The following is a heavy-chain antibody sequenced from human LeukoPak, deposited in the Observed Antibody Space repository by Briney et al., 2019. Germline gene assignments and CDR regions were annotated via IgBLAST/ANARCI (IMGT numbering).Heavy chain of an antibody. J-gene: IGHJ4*02. V-gene: IGHV1-69*01. CDR2: SIPILGTA. CDR3: ASSSGWYCFDY. Sequence: SVKVSCEASGGTFSCNPVSWVRQAPGQVLEWKGGSIPILGTANYAQKFQGRVTITADESTSTAYMELSSLRTEDTAVYYCASSSGWYCFDYWGQGTLVTVSS. D-gene: IGHD6-19*01. CDR1: GGTFSCNP.